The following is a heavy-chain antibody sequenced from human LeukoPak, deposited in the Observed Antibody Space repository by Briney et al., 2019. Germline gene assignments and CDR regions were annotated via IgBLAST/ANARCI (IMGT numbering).Heavy chain of an antibody. CDR2: IKSKTDSGTT. CDR1: GFTFSNAW. D-gene: IGHD3-3*01. CDR3: TTAPFLYYDFWSGISYGMDV. Sequence: AGGSLRLSCAASGFTFSNAWMSWVRQAPGKGLEWVGRIKSKTDSGTTDYAAPVKGRFTISRDDSKNTLYLQMNSLETEDTAVYYCTTAPFLYYDFWSGISYGMDVWGQGTTVTVSS. V-gene: IGHV3-15*01. J-gene: IGHJ6*02.